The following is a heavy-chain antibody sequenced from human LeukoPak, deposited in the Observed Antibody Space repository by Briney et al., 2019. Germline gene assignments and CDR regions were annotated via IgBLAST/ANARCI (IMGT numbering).Heavy chain of an antibody. CDR2: IHTNGGT. CDR1: GDSITSGSYY. D-gene: IGHD6-19*01. Sequence: SQTLSLICTVSGDSITSGSYYWSWIRQPAGKGPEWIGHIHTNGGTKYNPSLESRVTISLEPSDNQFSLELNSVTATDTAVYYCARSIAVTGKRWLDPWGQGTLVTVSS. J-gene: IGHJ5*02. CDR3: ARSIAVTGKRWLDP. V-gene: IGHV4-61*09.